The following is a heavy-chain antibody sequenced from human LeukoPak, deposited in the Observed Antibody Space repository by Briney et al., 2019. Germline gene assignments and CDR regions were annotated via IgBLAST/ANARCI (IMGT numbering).Heavy chain of an antibody. V-gene: IGHV4-39*01. D-gene: IGHD2-15*01. CDR1: GDSISSSSYY. Sequence: PSETLSLTCTVSGDSISSSSYYWGWIRQPPGKGLEWIGSIYYSGSTYYNPSLKSRVTISVDTPKNQFSLKLSSVTAADTAVYYCASGGLRGDFYFDYWGQRTLVTVSS. CDR3: ASGGLRGDFYFDY. CDR2: IYYSGST. J-gene: IGHJ4*02.